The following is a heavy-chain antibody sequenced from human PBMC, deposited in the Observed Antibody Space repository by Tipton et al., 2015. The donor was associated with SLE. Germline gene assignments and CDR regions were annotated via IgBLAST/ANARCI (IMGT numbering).Heavy chain of an antibody. J-gene: IGHJ3*02. Sequence: LSLTCTVSGGSISSSSYYWGWIRQPPGKGLEWIGSIYYSGSTYYNPSLKSRVTISVDTSKNQFSLKLSSVTAADTAVYYCARPVLASSDAFDIWGQGTMVTVSS. CDR3: ARPVLASSDAFDI. CDR2: IYYSGST. D-gene: IGHD3-3*02. V-gene: IGHV4-39*01. CDR1: GGSISSSSYY.